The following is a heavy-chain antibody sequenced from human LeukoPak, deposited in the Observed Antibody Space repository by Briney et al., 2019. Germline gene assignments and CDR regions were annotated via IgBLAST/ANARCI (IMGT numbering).Heavy chain of an antibody. D-gene: IGHD3-3*01. CDR3: ARGPNYDFWSGYYTGLGHYYYYGMDV. Sequence: SETLSLTCAVSGGSFSGYYWSWIRQPPGKGLEWIGDINHSGSTNYEPSLKSRVTISVDTSKNQFSLKLSSVTAADTAVYYCARGPNYDFWSGYYTGLGHYYYYGMDVWGQGTTVTVSS. CDR2: INHSGST. V-gene: IGHV4-34*01. CDR1: GGSFSGYY. J-gene: IGHJ6*02.